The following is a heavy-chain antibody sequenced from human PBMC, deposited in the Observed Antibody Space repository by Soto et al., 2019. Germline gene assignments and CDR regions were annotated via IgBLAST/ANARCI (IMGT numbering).Heavy chain of an antibody. Sequence: SETLSLTCTVSGGSISSSSYYWGWIRQPPGKGLEWIGSIYYSGSTYYNPSLKSRVTISVDTSKNQFSLKLSSVTAADTAVYYCARTEYSRSSGAFDIWGQGTMVTVSS. J-gene: IGHJ3*02. CDR1: GGSISSSSYY. CDR3: ARTEYSRSSGAFDI. V-gene: IGHV4-39*01. D-gene: IGHD6-6*01. CDR2: IYYSGST.